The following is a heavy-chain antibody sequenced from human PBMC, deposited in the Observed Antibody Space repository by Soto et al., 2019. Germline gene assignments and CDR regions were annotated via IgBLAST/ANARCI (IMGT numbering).Heavy chain of an antibody. CDR2: IYPGDSDT. J-gene: IGHJ6*02. CDR1: GYRFTTYW. Sequence: PGESLKISCEASGYRFTTYWIAWVRQMPGKGLEWMGIIYPGDSDTRYSPSFQGQVTISADKSISTAYLQWSSLKASDTAMYYCARVIDPQYYYYYGMAVWGQGTTVTVSS. V-gene: IGHV5-51*01. CDR3: ARVIDPQYYYYYGMAV. D-gene: IGHD3-22*01.